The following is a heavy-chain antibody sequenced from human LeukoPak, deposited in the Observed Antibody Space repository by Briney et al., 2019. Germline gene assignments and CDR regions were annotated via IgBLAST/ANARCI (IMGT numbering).Heavy chain of an antibody. J-gene: IGHJ4*02. D-gene: IGHD5-18*01. V-gene: IGHV3-21*06. CDR3: ARADTYSYGLYFDY. CDR2: ISTSGRT. Sequence: GGSLRLSCAASGFTFSSYSMNWVRQAPGKGLEWVSAISTSGRTYYADSVKGRFTISRDNSKNMVHLQMNSLRAEDTAVYYCARADTYSYGLYFDYWGQGTLVTVSS. CDR1: GFTFSSYS.